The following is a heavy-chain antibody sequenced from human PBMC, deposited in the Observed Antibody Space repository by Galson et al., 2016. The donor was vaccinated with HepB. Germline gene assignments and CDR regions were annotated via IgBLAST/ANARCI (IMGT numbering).Heavy chain of an antibody. Sequence: SLRLSCAASGFTFSTYSMDWVRQAPGKGLEWISYISTSSSTIYYADSVKGRFTTSRDDAANSLYLQMNSLRAEDTAVYYCARRRGSGSHDYWGQGTLVTVSS. CDR3: ARRRGSGSHDY. CDR2: ISTSSSTI. D-gene: IGHD3-10*01. V-gene: IGHV3-48*01. J-gene: IGHJ4*02. CDR1: GFTFSTYS.